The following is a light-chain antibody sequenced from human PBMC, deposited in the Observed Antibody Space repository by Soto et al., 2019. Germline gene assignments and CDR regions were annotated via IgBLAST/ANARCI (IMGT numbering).Light chain of an antibody. CDR2: EVS. V-gene: IGLV2-14*01. Sequence: QSALTQPASVSGSPGQSITISCTGTSSDVGGYNYVSWYQQHPGKAPKLMIYEVSNRPSGVSNRFSGSKSGNKASLTISGLQAEDEADYYYSSYTSSSTLEFGGGTKLTVL. J-gene: IGLJ2*01. CDR3: SSYTSSSTLE. CDR1: SSDVGGYNY.